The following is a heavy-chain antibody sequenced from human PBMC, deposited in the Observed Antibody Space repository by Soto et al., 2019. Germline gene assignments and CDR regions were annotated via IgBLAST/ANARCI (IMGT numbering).Heavy chain of an antibody. Sequence: SETLSLTCAVYGGSFSGYYWSWIRQPPGKGLEWIGEINHSGSTNYNPSLKSRVTISVDTSKNQFSLKLSSVTAADTAVYYCARGRESFTAAGEFDYWGQGTLVTVSS. V-gene: IGHV4-34*01. CDR2: INHSGST. CDR3: ARGRESFTAAGEFDY. CDR1: GGSFSGYY. J-gene: IGHJ4*02. D-gene: IGHD6-13*01.